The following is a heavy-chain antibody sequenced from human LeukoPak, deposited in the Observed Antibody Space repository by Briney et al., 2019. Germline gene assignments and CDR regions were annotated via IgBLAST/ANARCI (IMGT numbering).Heavy chain of an antibody. D-gene: IGHD3-10*01. CDR1: GFTFSSYS. J-gene: IGHJ4*02. Sequence: PGGSLRLSCAASGFTFSSYSMNWVRQAPGKGLEWVSSISSRSSYIYYVDSVKGRFTISRDNAKNSLYLQMNSLRAEDTAVYYCAREFLVTMVRGVIPASPIDYWGQGTLVTVSS. V-gene: IGHV3-21*01. CDR2: ISSRSSYI. CDR3: AREFLVTMVRGVIPASPIDY.